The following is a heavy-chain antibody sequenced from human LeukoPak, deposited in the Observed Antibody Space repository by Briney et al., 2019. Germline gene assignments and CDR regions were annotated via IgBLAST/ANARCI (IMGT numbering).Heavy chain of an antibody. Sequence: SETLSLTCTVSGGSISSGGYFWSWIRQHPGKGLEWIGYIYYSGSTYYNPSLKSRVTISVDTSKNQFSLKLSSVTAADTAVYYCTRDVPRSSGYPDNWGQGTLVTVSS. CDR1: GGSISSGGYF. CDR2: IYYSGST. V-gene: IGHV4-31*03. D-gene: IGHD3-22*01. J-gene: IGHJ4*02. CDR3: TRDVPRSSGYPDN.